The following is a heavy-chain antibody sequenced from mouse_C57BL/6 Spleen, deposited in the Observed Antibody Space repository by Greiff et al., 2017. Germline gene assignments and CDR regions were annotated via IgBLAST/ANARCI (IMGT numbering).Heavy chain of an antibody. V-gene: IGHV1-55*01. D-gene: IGHD1-1*02. CDR3: ARSNYFGYYFDY. J-gene: IGHJ2*01. CDR1: GYTFTSYW. Sequence: VQLQQPGAVLVKPGASVKMSCKASGYTFTSYWITWVKQRPGQGLEWIGDIYPGSGSTNYNEKFKSKATLTVDTSSSTAYMQLSSLTSEDSAVYYCARSNYFGYYFDYWGQGTTLTVSS. CDR2: IYPGSGST.